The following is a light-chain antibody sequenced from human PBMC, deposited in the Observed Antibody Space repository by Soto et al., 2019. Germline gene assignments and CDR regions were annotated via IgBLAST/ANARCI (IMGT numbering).Light chain of an antibody. CDR1: SSDVGDYNY. V-gene: IGLV2-8*01. CDR3: SAYAGSNNWV. CDR2: EVS. J-gene: IGLJ3*02. Sequence: QSALTQPPSASGSPGQSVTISCTGTSSDVGDYNYVSWYQQHPGKAPKLMIYEVSKRPSGVPDRFSGSKSGNTDSLTVYGLQAEDEADYYCSAYAGSNNWVFGGGTKLTVL.